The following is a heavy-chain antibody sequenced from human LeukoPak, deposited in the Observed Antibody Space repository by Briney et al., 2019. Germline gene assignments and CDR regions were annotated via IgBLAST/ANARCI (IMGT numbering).Heavy chain of an antibody. Sequence: ASVKVSCKASGYTFTGYYMHWVRQAPGQGLEWTGWINPNSGGTNYAQKFQGRVTMTRDTSISTAYMELSRLRSDDTAVYYCARGYSSSSPDYYYYMDVWGKGTTVTVSS. CDR3: ARGYSSSSPDYYYYMDV. CDR1: GYTFTGYY. J-gene: IGHJ6*03. V-gene: IGHV1-2*02. D-gene: IGHD6-6*01. CDR2: INPNSGGT.